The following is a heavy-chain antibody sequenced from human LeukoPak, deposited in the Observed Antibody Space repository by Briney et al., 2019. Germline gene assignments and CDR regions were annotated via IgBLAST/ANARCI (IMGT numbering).Heavy chain of an antibody. J-gene: IGHJ4*02. CDR1: GFTFNNYA. Sequence: GGSLRLSCASSGFTFNNYAMSWVRQAPGQGLQWVSGINDVGAPFYADSGKGRFTISRDSSKNTLYLQMNSLRVEDPAIYYCAKDHCSTTRCIAGFDFWGQGTLVTVSS. V-gene: IGHV3-23*01. CDR2: INDVGAP. D-gene: IGHD2-2*01. CDR3: AKDHCSTTRCIAGFDF.